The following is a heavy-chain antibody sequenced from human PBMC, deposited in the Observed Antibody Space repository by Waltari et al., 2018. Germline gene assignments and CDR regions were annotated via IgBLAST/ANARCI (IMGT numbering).Heavy chain of an antibody. CDR1: GFTFSSYS. V-gene: IGHV3-21*01. Sequence: EVQLVESGGGLVKPGGSLRLSCAASGFTFSSYSMNWVRQAPGKGLEWVSSISSSSSYIYYADSVKGRFTISRDNAKNSLYLQMNSLRAEDTAVYYCARDLLGYGDYLYYFDYWGQGTLVTVSS. D-gene: IGHD4-17*01. CDR3: ARDLLGYGDYLYYFDY. CDR2: ISSSSSYI. J-gene: IGHJ4*02.